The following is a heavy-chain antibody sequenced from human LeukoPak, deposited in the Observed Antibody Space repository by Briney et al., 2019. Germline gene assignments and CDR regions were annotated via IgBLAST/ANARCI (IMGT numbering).Heavy chain of an antibody. CDR2: INPNSGGT. J-gene: IGHJ4*02. Sequence: ASVKVSCKASGYTFTGYYMHWVRQAPGQGLEWMGWINPNSGGTNYAQKFQGRVTMTRDTSISTAYMELSRLRSADTPVYYCARPPTTVTEGNHFDDWGQETLVTVSS. D-gene: IGHD4-11*01. CDR1: GYTFTGYY. V-gene: IGHV1-2*02. CDR3: ARPPTTVTEGNHFDD.